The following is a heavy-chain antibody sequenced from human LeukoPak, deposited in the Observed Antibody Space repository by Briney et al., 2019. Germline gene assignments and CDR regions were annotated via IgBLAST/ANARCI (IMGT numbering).Heavy chain of an antibody. CDR1: GFTVSSNY. CDR3: ARDVVGATYFD. CDR2: IYSGGST. V-gene: IGHV3-53*01. J-gene: IGHJ4*02. D-gene: IGHD1-26*01. Sequence: GGSLRLSCAASGFTVSSNYMTWVRQTPGKGLEWVSIIYSGGSTSYADSVKGRFTISRDNSKNTLYLQMNSLRAEDTAVYYCARDVVGATYFDWGQGTLVTVSS.